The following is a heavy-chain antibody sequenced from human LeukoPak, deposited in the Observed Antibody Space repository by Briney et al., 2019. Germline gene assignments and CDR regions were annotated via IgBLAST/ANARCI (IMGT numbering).Heavy chain of an antibody. V-gene: IGHV3-23*01. D-gene: IGHD6-13*01. CDR2: ISGSGGST. CDR3: ATQSSRFDY. Sequence: GGSLRLSCAASGFTFSSYSMNWVRQAPGKGLEWVSAISGSGGSTYYADSVKGRFTISRDNSKNTLYLQMNSLRAEDTAVYYCATQSSRFDYWGQGTLVTVSS. J-gene: IGHJ4*02. CDR1: GFTFSSYS.